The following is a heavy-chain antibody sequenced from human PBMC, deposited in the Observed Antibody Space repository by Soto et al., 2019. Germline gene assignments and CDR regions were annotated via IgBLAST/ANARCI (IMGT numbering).Heavy chain of an antibody. D-gene: IGHD3-3*01. Sequence: PGGSLRLSCAASGFTFSSYEMNWFRQAPGKGLEWVSYISSSGSTIYYADSVKGRFTISRDNAKNSLYLQMNSLRAEDTAVYYCARDRTAYYDFWSGSPPDYYYYYGMDVWGQGT. CDR3: ARDRTAYYDFWSGSPPDYYYYYGMDV. V-gene: IGHV3-48*03. CDR2: ISSSGSTI. CDR1: GFTFSSYE. J-gene: IGHJ6*02.